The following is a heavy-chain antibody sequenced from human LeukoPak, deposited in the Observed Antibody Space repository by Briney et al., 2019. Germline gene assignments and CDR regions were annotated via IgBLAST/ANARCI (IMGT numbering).Heavy chain of an antibody. D-gene: IGHD6-19*01. CDR2: IKQGGSEN. CDR1: GFTISSYW. CDR3: ERETSHQIAVAGSDY. J-gene: IGHJ4*02. Sequence: WGSLSLTCAASGFTISSYWMSWVRQPPGKGLEWVANIKQGGSENYYVDSVKGRFTISRDNATNSLYLQMNILRAEDTAVYDCERETSHQIAVAGSDYWGQGTLVTVSS. V-gene: IGHV3-7*01.